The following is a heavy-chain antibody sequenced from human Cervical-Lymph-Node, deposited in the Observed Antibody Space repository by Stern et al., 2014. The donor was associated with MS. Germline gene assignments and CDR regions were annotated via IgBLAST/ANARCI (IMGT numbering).Heavy chain of an antibody. J-gene: IGHJ3*02. Sequence: QVQLVQSGAEVKKPGASVKVSCKVSGYPLTKLSMHWVRQTPGKGLERMGGFDHEGGDAVYGKKFQERVTMTAETSKAPAYTDLRSLRSEDTAVYYCATVSDCSNGVCYTTGALVIWGQGTMVTVSS. CDR1: GYPLTKLS. CDR2: FDHEGGDA. D-gene: IGHD2-8*01. CDR3: ATVSDCSNGVCYTTGALVI. V-gene: IGHV1-24*01.